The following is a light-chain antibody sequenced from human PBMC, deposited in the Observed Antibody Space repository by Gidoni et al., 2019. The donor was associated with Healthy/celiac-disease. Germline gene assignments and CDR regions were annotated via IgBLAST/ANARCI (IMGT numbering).Light chain of an antibody. CDR2: GAS. V-gene: IGKV3-20*01. CDR3: QQYGSSSIT. Sequence: IVLTQSPGTLSLSPGERATLSCRASQSVSSSYLAWYQQKPGQAPRLLIYGASSRATGIPDRFSGSGSGTDFTITISRLEPEDFAVYYCQQYGSSSITFGQGTRLEIK. CDR1: QSVSSSY. J-gene: IGKJ5*01.